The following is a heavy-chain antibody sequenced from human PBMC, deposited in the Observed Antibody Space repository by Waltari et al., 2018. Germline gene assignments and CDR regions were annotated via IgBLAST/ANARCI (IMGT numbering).Heavy chain of an antibody. CDR3: ARRSYYYDSSGYYIAFDY. CDR2: IYHSGST. J-gene: IGHJ4*02. Sequence: QVQLQESGPGLVKPSETLSLTCAVSGYSISSGYYWGWIWQPPGKGLEWIGSIYHSGSTYYNPSLKSRVTISVDTSKNQFSLKLSSVTAADTAVYYCARRSYYYDSSGYYIAFDYWGQGTLVTVSS. V-gene: IGHV4-38-2*01. CDR1: GYSISSGYY. D-gene: IGHD3-22*01.